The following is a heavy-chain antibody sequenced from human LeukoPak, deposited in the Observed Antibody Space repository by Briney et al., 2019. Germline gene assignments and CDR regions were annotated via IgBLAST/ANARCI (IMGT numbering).Heavy chain of an antibody. CDR2: IQPDGSEQ. CDR1: GFTFSSNW. D-gene: IGHD3-16*01. J-gene: IGHJ5*02. CDR3: ASQSYARFDP. Sequence: GGSLRLSCAASGFTFSSNWMSWVRQAPGKGLEWVGNIQPDGSEQYPVDSVKGRFTISRDNARNSLFLQMNSLRVEDTAVYYCASQSYARFDPWGQGTLVTVSS. V-gene: IGHV3-7*01.